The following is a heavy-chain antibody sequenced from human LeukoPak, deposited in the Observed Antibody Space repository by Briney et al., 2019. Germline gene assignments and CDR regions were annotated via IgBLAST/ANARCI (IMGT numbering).Heavy chain of an antibody. CDR2: IYTSGST. J-gene: IGHJ6*02. V-gene: IGHV4-4*07. Sequence: SETLSLTCAVSGGSISSYYWNWIRQPAGNGLEWIGRIYTSGSTKYNSSLKSRVTISVDTSRNQFSLQMSSVTAADTAVYYCAGGLIYYYGMDVWGQGTTVTVSS. CDR1: GGSISSYY. CDR3: AGGLIYYYGMDV.